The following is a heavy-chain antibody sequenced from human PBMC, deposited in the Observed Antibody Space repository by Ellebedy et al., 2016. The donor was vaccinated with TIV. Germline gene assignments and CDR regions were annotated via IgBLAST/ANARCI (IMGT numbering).Heavy chain of an antibody. Sequence: GESLKISCAASGFTFGSYAMNWVRQAPGKGLEWVSGISGGGSTTYYSDSVKGRFTISRDNSKTTLNLRMDSLRAEDTAVYYCAKDHILGTYYYDTIGFFSSGAFDHWGQGTLVTVSS. CDR1: GFTFGSYA. CDR2: ISGGGSTT. CDR3: AKDHILGTYYYDTIGFFSSGAFDH. J-gene: IGHJ4*02. D-gene: IGHD3-22*01. V-gene: IGHV3-23*01.